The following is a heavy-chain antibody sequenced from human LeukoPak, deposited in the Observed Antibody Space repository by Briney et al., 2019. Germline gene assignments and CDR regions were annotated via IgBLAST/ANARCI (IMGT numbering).Heavy chain of an antibody. V-gene: IGHV1-69*05. J-gene: IGHJ3*02. D-gene: IGHD3-16*01. CDR3: ATGDWGAFDI. CDR1: GGTFSSYA. Sequence: SVKVSCKASGGTFSSYAISWVRQAPGQGLEWMGRIIPIFGTANYAQKFQGRVTITTDESTSTAYMELSSLRSEDTAVYYCATGDWGAFDIWGQGTMVTVSS. CDR2: IIPIFGTA.